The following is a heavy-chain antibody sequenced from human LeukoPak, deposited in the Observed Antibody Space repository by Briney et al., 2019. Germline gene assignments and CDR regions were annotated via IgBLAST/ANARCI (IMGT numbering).Heavy chain of an antibody. Sequence: GASVKVSCKASGYAFTGYYMHWVRQAPGQGLEWMGRINPNSGGTNYAQKFQGRVTMTRDTSISTAYMELSRLRSDDTAVYYCAGLIAAANNPLFDYWGQGTLVTVSS. CDR3: AGLIAAANNPLFDY. CDR1: GYAFTGYY. D-gene: IGHD6-13*01. CDR2: INPNSGGT. J-gene: IGHJ4*02. V-gene: IGHV1-2*06.